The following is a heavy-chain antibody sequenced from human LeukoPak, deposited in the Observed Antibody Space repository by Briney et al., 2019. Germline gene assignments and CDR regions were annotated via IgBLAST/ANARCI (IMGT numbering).Heavy chain of an antibody. CDR2: INPNSGGT. J-gene: IGHJ4*02. CDR3: TSDPTFYSGRYCFDY. D-gene: IGHD1-26*01. CDR1: GYTFTGYY. V-gene: IGHV1-2*06. Sequence: ASVKVSCKASGYTFTGYYIHWVRQAPGQGLEWMGRINPNSGGTNYAQKFQERVTITRDMSTSTAYMELSSLRSEDTAVYYCTSDPTFYSGRYCFDYWGQGTLVTVSS.